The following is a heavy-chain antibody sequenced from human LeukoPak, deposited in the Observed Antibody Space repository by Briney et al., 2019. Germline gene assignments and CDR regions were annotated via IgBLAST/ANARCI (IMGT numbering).Heavy chain of an antibody. CDR2: ISGGSGST. J-gene: IGHJ4*02. Sequence: GGSLGLSCAASGFTFSSYAMSWVRQASGKGLAWVSTISGGSGSTYCADSVKGRFTISRDNSKNTLYLQMNSLRDEDTAVYYCAKHRFESGGYHSTDWGQGTLVTVSS. CDR1: GFTFSSYA. D-gene: IGHD3-22*01. CDR3: AKHRFESGGYHSTD. V-gene: IGHV3-23*01.